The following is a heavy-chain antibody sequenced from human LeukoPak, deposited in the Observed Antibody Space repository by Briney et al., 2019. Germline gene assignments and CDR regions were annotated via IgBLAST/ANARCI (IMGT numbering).Heavy chain of an antibody. Sequence: SETLSLTCTVSGGSISSGGYYWSWIRQHPGKGLEWIGYIYYSGSTYYNPSLKSRVTISVDTSKNQFSLKLSSVTAADTAVYYCARDLSCSSTSCSSGMDVWGQGTTVTVSS. D-gene: IGHD2-2*01. CDR1: GGSISSGGYY. CDR2: IYYSGST. J-gene: IGHJ6*02. CDR3: ARDLSCSSTSCSSGMDV. V-gene: IGHV4-31*03.